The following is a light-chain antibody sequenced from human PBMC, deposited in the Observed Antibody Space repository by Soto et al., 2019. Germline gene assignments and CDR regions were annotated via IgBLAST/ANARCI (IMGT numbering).Light chain of an antibody. CDR1: SSNIGTNT. CDR2: SDN. CDR3: AAWDVSLVV. V-gene: IGLV1-44*01. J-gene: IGLJ2*01. Sequence: QSVLTQPPSASGTPGQRVTISCSGSSSNIGTNTVIWYQQLPGAAPKLLIYSDNQRSSGVPDRFSGSKSGTSASLAISGLQSEDKADYYCAAWDVSLVVFGGGTKVTVL.